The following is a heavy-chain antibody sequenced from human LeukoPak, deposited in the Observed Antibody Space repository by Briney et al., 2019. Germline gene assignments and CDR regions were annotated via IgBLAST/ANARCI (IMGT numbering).Heavy chain of an antibody. CDR2: INSDGRST. V-gene: IGHV3-74*01. Sequence: GGSLRLSCAASGFTFSTSWMHWVRHVPGRGLVWVSRINSDGRSTDYADSVKGRFTISRDNTKNTLYLQMNSLRVEDTAMYYCAHTVWSGYYFDYWGQGTLVTVSS. D-gene: IGHD3-3*01. CDR1: GFTFSTSW. J-gene: IGHJ4*02. CDR3: AHTVWSGYYFDY.